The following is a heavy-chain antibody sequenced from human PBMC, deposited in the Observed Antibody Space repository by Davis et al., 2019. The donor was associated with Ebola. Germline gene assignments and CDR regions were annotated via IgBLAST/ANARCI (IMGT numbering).Heavy chain of an antibody. CDR2: IRSKANSYAT. V-gene: IGHV3-73*01. CDR1: GFTFSGSA. CDR3: SVTTRGDH. Sequence: GESLKISCAASGFTFSGSAMHWVRQASGKGLEWVGRIRSKANSYATAYAASVKGRFTISRDDSKNTAYLQMNSLKTEDTAVYYCSVTTRGDHWGQGTLVTVSS. J-gene: IGHJ4*02. D-gene: IGHD4-17*01.